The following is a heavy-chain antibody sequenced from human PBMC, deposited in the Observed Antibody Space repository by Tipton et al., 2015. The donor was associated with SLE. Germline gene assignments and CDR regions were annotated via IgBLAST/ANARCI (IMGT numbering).Heavy chain of an antibody. CDR3: APYDWKQGIFDY. CDR1: GYTFSNYG. J-gene: IGHJ4*01. D-gene: IGHD1-20*01. CDR2: VSAYNGNT. V-gene: IGHV1-18*01. Sequence: QSGAEVKEPGASVKVSCRASGYTFSNYGISWVRQAPGRGLEWMGWVSAYNGNTNYEKKFRGRVTMTADTPASTGYMELRSLRSDDTAVYYCAPYDWKQGIFDYWGQGALVAVSS.